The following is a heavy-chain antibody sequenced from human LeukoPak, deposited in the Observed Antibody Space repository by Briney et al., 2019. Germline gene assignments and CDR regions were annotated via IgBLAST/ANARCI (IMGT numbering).Heavy chain of an antibody. CDR2: IIPTFGTA. CDR3: AREFVDGEAFDI. CDR1: GGTFSSYA. J-gene: IGHJ3*02. V-gene: IGHV1-69*06. Sequence: SVKVSCKASGGTFSSYAISWVRQAPGQGLEWMGGIIPTFGTANYAQKFQGRVTITADKSTSTAYMELSSLRSEDTAVYYCAREFVDGEAFDIWGQGTMVTVSS. D-gene: IGHD5-24*01.